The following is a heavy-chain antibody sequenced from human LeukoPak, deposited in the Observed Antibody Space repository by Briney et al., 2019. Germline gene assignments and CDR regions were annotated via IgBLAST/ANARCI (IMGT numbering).Heavy chain of an antibody. D-gene: IGHD3-9*01. CDR1: GGSISSYY. J-gene: IGHJ5*02. V-gene: IGHV4-4*07. CDR2: IYTSGST. Sequence: PSETLSLTCTVSGGSISSYYWSWIRQPAGKGLEGIGRIYTSGSTNYNPSLKSRVTMSVDTSKNQFSLKLSSVTAADTAVYYCARVDYDILTGLRKFDPWGQGTLVTVSS. CDR3: ARVDYDILTGLRKFDP.